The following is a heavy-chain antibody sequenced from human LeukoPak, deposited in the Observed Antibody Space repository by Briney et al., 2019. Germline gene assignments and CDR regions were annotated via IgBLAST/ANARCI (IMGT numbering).Heavy chain of an antibody. D-gene: IGHD2-15*01. CDR1: GFTFDDYA. Sequence: GGSLRLSCAASGFTFDDYAMHWVRQVPGKGLEWVSGVSWNSGSIGYADSVKGRFTISRDNAKNSLYLQMNSLRVEDTAVYYCARGWYGESFDYWGQGTLVTVSS. J-gene: IGHJ4*02. V-gene: IGHV3-9*01. CDR2: VSWNSGSI. CDR3: ARGWYGESFDY.